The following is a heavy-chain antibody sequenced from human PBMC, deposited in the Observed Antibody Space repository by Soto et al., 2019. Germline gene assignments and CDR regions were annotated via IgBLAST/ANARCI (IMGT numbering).Heavy chain of an antibody. Sequence: PSETLSLTCTVSGGSISSYYWSWIRQPPGKGLEWIGYIYYSGSTNYNPSLKSRVTISVVTSKNQFSLKLSSVTAADTATYYCARRLHDSSGYYSLDFWGQGTLVTVSS. V-gene: IGHV4-59*12. CDR2: IYYSGST. CDR1: GGSISSYY. J-gene: IGHJ4*02. CDR3: ARRLHDSSGYYSLDF. D-gene: IGHD3-22*01.